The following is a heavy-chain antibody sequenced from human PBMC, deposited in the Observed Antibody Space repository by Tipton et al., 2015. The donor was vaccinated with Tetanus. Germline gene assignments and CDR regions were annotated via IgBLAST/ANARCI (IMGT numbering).Heavy chain of an antibody. Sequence: TLSLTCTVSGGSISSYCWSWIRQPPGKGLEWIGYIYYSGSTNYNPSLKSRVTISVDTSKNQFSLKLSSVTAADTAVYYCARQIAVAGPLYYYYGMDVWGQGTTVTVSS. CDR2: IYYSGST. CDR3: ARQIAVAGPLYYYYGMDV. V-gene: IGHV4-59*08. D-gene: IGHD6-19*01. CDR1: GGSISSYC. J-gene: IGHJ6*02.